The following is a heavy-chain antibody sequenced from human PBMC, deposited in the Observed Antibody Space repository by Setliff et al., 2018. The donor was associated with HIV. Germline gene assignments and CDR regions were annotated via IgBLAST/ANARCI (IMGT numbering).Heavy chain of an antibody. V-gene: IGHV4-38-2*01. Sequence: PSETLSLTCVVSYYSVNSDYHWGWIRQSPGRGLQWIGHIYRSGSTYYNPSLSGRVTMSIDTSKDQFSLKLTSLTSLEYDDTAVYFCATVSYYFDRSAYLGVFDNWGQGTLVTVSS. D-gene: IGHD3-22*01. CDR2: IYRSGST. J-gene: IGHJ4*02. CDR1: YYSVNSDYH. CDR3: YFCATVSYYFDRSAYLGVFDN.